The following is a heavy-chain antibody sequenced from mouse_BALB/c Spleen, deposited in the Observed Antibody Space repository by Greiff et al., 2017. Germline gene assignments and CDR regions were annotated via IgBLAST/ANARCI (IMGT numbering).Heavy chain of an antibody. J-gene: IGHJ3*01. V-gene: IGHV3-2*02. CDR3: ARAGYYGNYGFAY. D-gene: IGHD2-1*01. Sequence: EVKLLESGPGLVKPSQSLSLTCTVTGYSITSDYAWNWIRQFPGNKLEWMGYISYCGSTSYNPSLKSRISITRDTSKNRFFLQLNSVTTEDTATYYCARAGYYGNYGFAYWGQGTLVTVSA. CDR2: ISYCGST. CDR1: GYSITSDYA.